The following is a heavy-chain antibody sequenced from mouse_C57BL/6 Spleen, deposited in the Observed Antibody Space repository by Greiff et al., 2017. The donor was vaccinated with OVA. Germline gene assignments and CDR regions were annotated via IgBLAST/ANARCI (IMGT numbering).Heavy chain of an antibody. CDR1: GFTFSDYY. CDR3: ARHRGSSWYFDV. D-gene: IGHD1-1*01. CDR2: ISNGGGST. Sequence: EVNVVESGGGLVQPGGSLKLSCAASGFTFSDYYMYWVRQTPEKRLEWVAYISNGGGSTYYPDTVKGRFTISRDNAKNTLYLQMSRLKSEDTAMYYCARHRGSSWYFDVWGTGTTVTVSS. J-gene: IGHJ1*03. V-gene: IGHV5-12*01.